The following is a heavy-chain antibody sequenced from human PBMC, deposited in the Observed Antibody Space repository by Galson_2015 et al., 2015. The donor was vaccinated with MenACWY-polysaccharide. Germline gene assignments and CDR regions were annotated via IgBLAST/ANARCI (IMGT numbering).Heavy chain of an antibody. CDR3: ARIPSTVTSFGWFDP. J-gene: IGHJ5*02. CDR1: GAPINSGGHY. CDR2: MRPSGTT. V-gene: IGHV4-31*01. D-gene: IGHD4-17*01. Sequence: TLSLTCTVSGAPINSGGHYWTWIRPHPGKGLEWIGDMRPSGTTNYNPPLKRPTGISADTSKDQFSLSLTSVTAADTAVYYCARIPSTVTSFGWFDPWGQGTLVTVSS.